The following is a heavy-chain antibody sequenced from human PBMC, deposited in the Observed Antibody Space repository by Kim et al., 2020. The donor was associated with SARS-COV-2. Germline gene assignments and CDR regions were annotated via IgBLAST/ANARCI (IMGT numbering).Heavy chain of an antibody. Sequence: SETLSLTCAVSGGSISSSNWWSWVRQPPGKGLEWIGEIYHSGSTNYNPSLKSRVTISVDKSKNQFSLKLSSVTSADTAVYYCARARFGELLPINWFDPWGQGTLVTVSS. V-gene: IGHV4-4*02. CDR2: IYHSGST. CDR3: ARARFGELLPINWFDP. D-gene: IGHD3-10*01. CDR1: GGSISSSNW. J-gene: IGHJ5*02.